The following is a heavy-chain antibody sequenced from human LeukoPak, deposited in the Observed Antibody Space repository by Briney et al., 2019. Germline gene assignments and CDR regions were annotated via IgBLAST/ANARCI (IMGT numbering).Heavy chain of an antibody. CDR2: IKPDGSGK. CDR3: VREGRLLGAFDI. D-gene: IGHD2-8*02. Sequence: RSGGSLRLSCAASRFTFSTYWMAWVRQVPGKGLEWVANIKPDGSGKYYVDSVQGRFTISRDNPKNSLYLQMNSLRAEDTAVYYCVREGRLLGAFDIWGQGTMVTVSS. V-gene: IGHV3-7*01. CDR1: RFTFSTYW. J-gene: IGHJ3*02.